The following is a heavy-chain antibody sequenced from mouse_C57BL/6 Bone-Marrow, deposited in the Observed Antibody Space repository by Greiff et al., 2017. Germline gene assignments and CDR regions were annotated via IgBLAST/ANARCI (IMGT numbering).Heavy chain of an antibody. J-gene: IGHJ4*01. D-gene: IGHD2-4*01. CDR3: AKNGLWDYDGGPLYAMDY. V-gene: IGHV2-5*01. CDR2: IWRGGST. Sequence: QVQLQQSGPGLVQPSQSLSITCPVSGFSLTSYGVHLVRQSPGKGLAWLGVIWRGGSTDYNAAFMSRLSITKDNSKSPVFFKMNSLQADDTAIYYCAKNGLWDYDGGPLYAMDYWGQGTSVTVSS. CDR1: GFSLTSYG.